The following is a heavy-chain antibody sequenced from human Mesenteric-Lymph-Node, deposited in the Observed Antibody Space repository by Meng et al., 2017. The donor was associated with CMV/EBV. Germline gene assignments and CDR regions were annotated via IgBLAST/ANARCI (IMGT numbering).Heavy chain of an antibody. CDR3: ASTISMVVIEAFDI. CDR2: ISKSSGHI. CDR1: GFIFSDYT. D-gene: IGHD2-21*01. V-gene: IGHV3-21*01. J-gene: IGHJ3*02. Sequence: GGSLRLSCAASGFIFSDYTMNWVRQPPGKGLEWVASISKSSGHIFYADSLRGRFSISRDNAKDLLYLQISDLRAEDTAVYYCASTISMVVIEAFDIWGQGTKVTVSS.